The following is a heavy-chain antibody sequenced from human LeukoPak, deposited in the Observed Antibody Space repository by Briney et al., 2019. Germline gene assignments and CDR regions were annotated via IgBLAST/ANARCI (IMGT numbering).Heavy chain of an antibody. CDR1: GGSISSGSYY. J-gene: IGHJ6*03. Sequence: PSETLSLTCTVSGGSISSGSYYWRWLRQPAGKGLEWIGRIYTSGSTNYNPSLKSRVTISVDTSKNQFSLKLSSVTAADTAVYYCARVWRGGHYYMDVWGKGTTVTVSS. D-gene: IGHD3-10*01. CDR2: IYTSGST. V-gene: IGHV4-61*02. CDR3: ARVWRGGHYYMDV.